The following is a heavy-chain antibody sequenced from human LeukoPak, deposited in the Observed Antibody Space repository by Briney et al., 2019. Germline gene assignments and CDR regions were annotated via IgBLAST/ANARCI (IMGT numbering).Heavy chain of an antibody. J-gene: IGHJ4*02. D-gene: IGHD2-2*01. Sequence: GGSLRLSCAASGFTFDDYAMHWVRQAPGKGLEWVSGISWNSGSIGYADSVKGRFTISRDNAKNSLYLQMNSLRAEDTAVCYCARDLDIVVVPAETQIDYWXQGTLVTVSS. V-gene: IGHV3-9*01. CDR1: GFTFDDYA. CDR2: ISWNSGSI. CDR3: ARDLDIVVVPAETQIDY.